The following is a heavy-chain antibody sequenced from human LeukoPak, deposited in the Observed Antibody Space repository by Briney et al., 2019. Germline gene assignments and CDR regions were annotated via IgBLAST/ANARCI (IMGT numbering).Heavy chain of an antibody. D-gene: IGHD3-10*01. CDR2: TYYRSKWYN. CDR1: GDSVSSNSGA. V-gene: IGHV6-1*01. J-gene: IGHJ3*02. CDR3: AGEREGVQYDAFDI. Sequence: SQTLSLTCAISGDSVSSNSGAWNWIRQSPSRGLEWLGRTYYRSKWYNDYAVSVKSRITINPDTSKNQFSLQLNSVTPEDTAVYYCAGEREGVQYDAFDIWGQGTMVTVSS.